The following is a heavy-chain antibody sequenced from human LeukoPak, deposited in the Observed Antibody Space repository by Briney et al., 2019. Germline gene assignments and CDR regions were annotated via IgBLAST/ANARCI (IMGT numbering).Heavy chain of an antibody. D-gene: IGHD3-16*01. CDR1: GGSISSSSYY. V-gene: IGHV4-39*01. CDR2: LYYSGST. CDR3: ARHKYDAVSGYYMDV. J-gene: IGHJ6*03. Sequence: SETLSLTCTVSGGSISSSSYYWGWIRQPPGKGLEWIGSLYYSGSTYYSPSLKSRVTISVDTSKNQFSLKLSSVTAADTAVYHCARHKYDAVSGYYMDVWGKGTTVTVSS.